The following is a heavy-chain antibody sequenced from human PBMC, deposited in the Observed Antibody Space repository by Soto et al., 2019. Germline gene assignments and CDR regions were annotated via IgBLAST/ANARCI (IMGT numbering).Heavy chain of an antibody. CDR3: AKEYYYGSGNYYNKYFYYMDV. V-gene: IGHV3-30*18. J-gene: IGHJ6*03. D-gene: IGHD3-10*01. Sequence: QMQLVESGGGVVQPGRSLRLSCTASGFTFSSYGMHWVRQAPGKGLEWLTVISFDGSYKYYADSLKGRFTISRDNFKNTLYLEMDSLRVEDTAVYYCAKEYYYGSGNYYNKYFYYMDVWGKGTTVTVSS. CDR1: GFTFSSYG. CDR2: ISFDGSYK.